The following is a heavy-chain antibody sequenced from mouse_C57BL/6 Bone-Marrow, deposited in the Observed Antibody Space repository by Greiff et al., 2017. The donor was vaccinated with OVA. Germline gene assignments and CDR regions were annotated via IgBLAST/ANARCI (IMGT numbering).Heavy chain of an antibody. CDR3: ARTYSF. CDR1: GYTFTDYY. Sequence: QVQLQQSGAELVRPGASVKLSCKASGYTFTDYYINWVKQRPGQGLEWIARIYTGSGNTYYNETFKGKATLTAEKSSSTAYMQLSSLTSEDSAVYFGARTYSFWGQGALVTVSA. V-gene: IGHV1-76*01. CDR2: IYTGSGNT. J-gene: IGHJ3*01.